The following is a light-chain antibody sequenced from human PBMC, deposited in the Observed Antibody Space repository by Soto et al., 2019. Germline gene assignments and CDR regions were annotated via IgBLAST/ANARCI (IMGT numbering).Light chain of an antibody. J-gene: IGLJ1*01. CDR2: EVS. CDR1: SSDVGIYNY. V-gene: IGLV2-14*01. CDR3: SSYTTSSTRV. Sequence: QSVLTQPASLSGSPGQSIAISCTGSSSDVGIYNYVSWYQQHPGKVPKLIIYEVSNRPSGVSNRFSGSKSGNTASLTISWLQAEDEADYYCSSYTTSSTRVFGTGTKLTV.